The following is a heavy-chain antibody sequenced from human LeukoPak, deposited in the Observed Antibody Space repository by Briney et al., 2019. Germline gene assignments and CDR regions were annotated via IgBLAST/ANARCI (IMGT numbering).Heavy chain of an antibody. CDR3: ARSIAVAGRPARIDY. Sequence: ASVKVSCKASGYTFTGYYMHWVRQASGQGLEWMGWINPNSGGTNYAQKLQGRVTMTTDTSTSTAYMELRSLRSDDTAVYYCARSIAVAGRPARIDYWGQGTLVTVSS. V-gene: IGHV1-2*02. CDR1: GYTFTGYY. J-gene: IGHJ4*02. D-gene: IGHD6-19*01. CDR2: INPNSGGT.